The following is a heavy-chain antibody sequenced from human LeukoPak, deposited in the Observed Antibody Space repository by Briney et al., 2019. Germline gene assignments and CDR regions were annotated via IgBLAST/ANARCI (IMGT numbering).Heavy chain of an antibody. V-gene: IGHV3-23*01. D-gene: IGHD6-6*01. CDR1: GFTFGHYW. CDR2: ISGSGGST. CDR3: AKDPPRSPRYSSSYGFDY. J-gene: IGHJ4*02. Sequence: PGGSLRLSCAASGFTFGHYWMNRVRQAPGKGLEWVSAISGSGGSTYYADSVKGRFTISRDNSKNTLYLQMNSLRAEDTAVYYCAKDPPRSPRYSSSYGFDYWGQGTLVTVSS.